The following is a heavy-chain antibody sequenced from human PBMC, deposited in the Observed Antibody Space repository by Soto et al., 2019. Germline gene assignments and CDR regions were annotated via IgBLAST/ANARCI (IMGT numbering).Heavy chain of an antibody. CDR2: SWYDGSNN. V-gene: IGHV3-33*01. CDR1: GFTFSSYG. Sequence: QVQLMESGGGVVQPGRSLRLSCAASGFTFSSYGIHWVRQAPGKGLEWVAVSWYDGSNNHFADSVKGRFTISRDNSKNTLYLQMNSLGGEDTAVYYCVRDFLERDLDPWGQGTLVIVSS. CDR3: VRDFLERDLDP. J-gene: IGHJ5*02. D-gene: IGHD1-1*01.